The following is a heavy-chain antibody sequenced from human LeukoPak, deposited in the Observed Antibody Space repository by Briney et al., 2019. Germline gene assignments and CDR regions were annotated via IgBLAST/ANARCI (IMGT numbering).Heavy chain of an antibody. Sequence: GGSLRLSCAASGFTFSNAWMSWVRQAPGKGLEWVGRIKSKTDGGTTDYAAPVKGRFTISRGDSKNTLYLQMNSLKTEDTAVYYCTTPTSTYYDFWSGYYTGDYWGQGTLVTVSS. CDR2: IKSKTDGGTT. CDR3: TTPTSTYYDFWSGYYTGDY. D-gene: IGHD3-3*01. J-gene: IGHJ4*02. V-gene: IGHV3-15*01. CDR1: GFTFSNAW.